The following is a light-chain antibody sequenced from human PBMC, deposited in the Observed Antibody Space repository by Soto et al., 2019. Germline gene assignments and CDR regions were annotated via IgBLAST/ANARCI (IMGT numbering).Light chain of an antibody. CDR3: QQYGDSPWT. V-gene: IGKV3-20*01. CDR2: GVS. Sequence: EIVLTQSPGTLSLSPGERATLSCRASQSVGSRYIAWYQQKPGQAPRLLIYGVSSRATGIPGRFSGSGSGTDFTLTISRLEPEDFAVYACQQYGDSPWTFGQGTKVEI. J-gene: IGKJ1*01. CDR1: QSVGSRY.